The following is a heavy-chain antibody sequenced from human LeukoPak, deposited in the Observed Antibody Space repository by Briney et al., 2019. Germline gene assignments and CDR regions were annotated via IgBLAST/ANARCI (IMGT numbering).Heavy chain of an antibody. Sequence: GGSLRLSCAASGFTFSSYAMSWVRQAPGKGLEWVSAISGSGGSTYYADSVKGRFTISRDNSKNTLYLQMNSLRAEDTAVYYCAKDSSGYYYLSHDAFDIWGQGTMVTVSS. CDR2: ISGSGGST. V-gene: IGHV3-23*01. CDR1: GFTFSSYA. D-gene: IGHD3-22*01. CDR3: AKDSSGYYYLSHDAFDI. J-gene: IGHJ3*02.